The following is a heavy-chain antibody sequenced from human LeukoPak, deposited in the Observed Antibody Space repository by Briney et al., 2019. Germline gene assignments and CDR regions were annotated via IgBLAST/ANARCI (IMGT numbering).Heavy chain of an antibody. J-gene: IGHJ4*02. CDR1: GGSIRSSDW. D-gene: IGHD2-15*01. CDR3: ARDLHCSSSNCPFDY. CDR2: AYHAGSP. V-gene: IGHV4-4*02. Sequence: SETLSLTCAVSGGSIRSSDWWSWLRQPPGKGLEWIGEAYHAGSPNYNASLRSRVTISIDMSRNQLSLKLSSVTAADTAVYYCARDLHCSSSNCPFDYWGQGTLVTVSS.